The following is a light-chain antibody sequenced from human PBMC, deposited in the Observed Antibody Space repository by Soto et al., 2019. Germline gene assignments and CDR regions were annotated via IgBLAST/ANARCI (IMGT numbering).Light chain of an antibody. CDR1: SYNIGTNY. V-gene: IGLV1-47*01. CDR2: RNN. CDR3: SGWDDSLSGLV. Sequence: SVLTQSPSTSGTPGQRVTISCSGCSYNIGTNYVYWYQHLPGTAPKLLIYRNNQRPSGVPDRFSGSKSGTTASLAISGLRSEDEADYYCSGWDDSLSGLVFGTGTKVTVL. J-gene: IGLJ1*01.